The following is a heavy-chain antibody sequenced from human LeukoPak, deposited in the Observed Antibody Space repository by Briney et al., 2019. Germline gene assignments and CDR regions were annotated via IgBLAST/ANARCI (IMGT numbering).Heavy chain of an antibody. CDR2: INHSGST. CDR1: GGSFTGYY. Sequence: SETLSLTCAVYGGSFTGYYWSWIRQPPGKGLQWIGEINHSGSTKYNPSLKSRITISVDTSKNQLSLKLSSVTAADTAVYHCARRLGRKFGERLYYYHYMDVWDKGTTVTISS. V-gene: IGHV4-34*01. D-gene: IGHD3-10*01. J-gene: IGHJ6*03. CDR3: ARRLGRKFGERLYYYHYMDV.